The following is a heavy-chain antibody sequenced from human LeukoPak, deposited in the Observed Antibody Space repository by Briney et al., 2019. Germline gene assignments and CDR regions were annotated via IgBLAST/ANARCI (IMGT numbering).Heavy chain of an antibody. Sequence: GGSLRLSCAASGFTFSSYSMNWVRQAPGKGLEWVSSISSSSSYIYYADSVKGRFTISRDNAKNSLYLQMNSLRAEDTAVYYCARGGGKEVTYYDILTGYPSGLDYYYYYGMDVWGQGTTVTVSS. CDR3: ARGGGKEVTYYDILTGYPSGLDYYYYYGMDV. J-gene: IGHJ6*02. CDR1: GFTFSSYS. D-gene: IGHD3-9*01. V-gene: IGHV3-21*04. CDR2: ISSSSSYI.